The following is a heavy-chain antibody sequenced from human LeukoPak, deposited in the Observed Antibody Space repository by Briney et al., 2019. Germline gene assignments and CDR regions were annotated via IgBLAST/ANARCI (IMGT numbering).Heavy chain of an antibody. J-gene: IGHJ4*02. V-gene: IGHV1-69*06. CDR3: AKDQMIVVPSYFDY. Sequence: SVKVSCKASGGTFSSYAISWVRQAPGQGLEWMGGIIPIFGTANYAQKFQGRVTITADKSTSTAYMELSSLRSEDTAVYYCAKDQMIVVPSYFDYWGQGTLVTVSS. CDR1: GGTFSSYA. D-gene: IGHD3-22*01. CDR2: IIPIFGTA.